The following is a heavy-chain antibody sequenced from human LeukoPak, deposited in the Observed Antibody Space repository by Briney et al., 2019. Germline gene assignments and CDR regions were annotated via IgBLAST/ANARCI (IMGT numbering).Heavy chain of an antibody. D-gene: IGHD4-17*01. CDR1: GDSIRGYY. CDR3: ARRSPRTTENYFDF. V-gene: IGHV4-59*08. J-gene: IGHJ4*02. Sequence: SESLSLTCTVSGDSIRGYYWSWIRQPPGKGLDWIGYIYYSGSTFYHPSFKSRVPILVDTSKNQFSLKLTSVIAADAAVYYCARRSPRTTENYFDFWGQGTLVTVSS. CDR2: IYYSGST.